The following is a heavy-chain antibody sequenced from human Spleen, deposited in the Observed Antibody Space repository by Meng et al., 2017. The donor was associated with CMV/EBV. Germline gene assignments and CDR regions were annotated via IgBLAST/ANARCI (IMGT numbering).Heavy chain of an antibody. CDR3: ARDSGLYSNYFDY. J-gene: IGHJ4*02. CDR1: GFTFSSYA. Sequence: GESLKISCAASGFTFSSYAMHWVRQAPGKGLEWVTFIRYDGSNEYYADSVKGRFTISRDISKNTLYLQMSSLRPEDTAVYYCARDSGLYSNYFDYWGQGTLVTVSS. V-gene: IGHV3-30*02. CDR2: IRYDGSNE. D-gene: IGHD4-11*01.